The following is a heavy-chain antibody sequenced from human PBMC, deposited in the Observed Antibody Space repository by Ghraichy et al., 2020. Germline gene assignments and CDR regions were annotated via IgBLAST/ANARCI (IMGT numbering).Heavy chain of an antibody. CDR3: AACRVYDSSGYAY. CDR2: IYYSGST. Sequence: SETLSLTCTVSGGSISSGDYYWSWIRQPPGKGLEWIGYIYYSGSTYYNPSLKSRVTISVDTSKNQFSLKLSSVTAADTAVYYCAACRVYDSSGYAYWGQGTLVTVSS. J-gene: IGHJ4*02. V-gene: IGHV4-30-4*01. D-gene: IGHD3-22*01. CDR1: GGSISSGDYY.